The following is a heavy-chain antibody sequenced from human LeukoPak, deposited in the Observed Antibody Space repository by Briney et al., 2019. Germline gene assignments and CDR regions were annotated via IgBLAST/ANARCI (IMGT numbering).Heavy chain of an antibody. CDR2: INWNGGST. V-gene: IGHV3-20*04. Sequence: GGSLRLSCAASGFTFDDYGMSWVRQAPGKGLEWVSGINWNGGSTDYADSVKGRFTISRDNAKNSLYLQMDSLRAEDTALYYCARGYYDSSGYHLFDYWGQGTLVTVSS. CDR1: GFTFDDYG. D-gene: IGHD3-22*01. J-gene: IGHJ4*02. CDR3: ARGYYDSSGYHLFDY.